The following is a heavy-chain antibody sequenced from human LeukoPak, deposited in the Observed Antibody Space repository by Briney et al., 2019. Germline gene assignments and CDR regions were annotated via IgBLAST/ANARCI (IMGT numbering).Heavy chain of an antibody. CDR1: GYTFTGYY. Sequence: ASVKVSCKASGYTFTGYYMHWVRQAPGQGLQWMGWINPNSGGTNYAQKFQGRVTMTRDTSISTAYMELSRLRSDDTAVYYCARGVQWELLPHFDYWGQGTLVTVSS. CDR3: ARGVQWELLPHFDY. V-gene: IGHV1-2*02. J-gene: IGHJ4*02. D-gene: IGHD1-26*01. CDR2: INPNSGGT.